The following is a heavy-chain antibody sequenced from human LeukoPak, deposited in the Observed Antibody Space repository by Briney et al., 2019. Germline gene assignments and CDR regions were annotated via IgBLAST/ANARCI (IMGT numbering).Heavy chain of an antibody. Sequence: PSETLSLTCTVSGGSISSYYWSWIRQPPGKGLEWMGYIYYSGSTNYNPSLKSRVTISVDTSKNQFSLKLSSVTAADTAVYYCARSLLSNYYGSGSYYVWFDPWGQGTLVTVSS. CDR1: GGSISSYY. CDR3: ARSLLSNYYGSGSYYVWFDP. D-gene: IGHD3-10*01. CDR2: IYYSGST. J-gene: IGHJ5*02. V-gene: IGHV4-59*01.